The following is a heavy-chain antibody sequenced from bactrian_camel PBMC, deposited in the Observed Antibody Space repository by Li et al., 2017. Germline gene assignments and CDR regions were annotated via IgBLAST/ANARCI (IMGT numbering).Heavy chain of an antibody. Sequence: QLVESGGRLVQPGGSLRLSCSTSGFTFSGADMSWVREAPGKGLEWVAGLNMGGSTTWYTDFVKGRFSISRDNAKNTLYLQMNSLKPEDTAMYYCAAVRYGGSWYPLCRARSADFGYWGQGTQVTVS. D-gene: IGHD6*01. CDR2: LNMGGSTT. CDR3: AAVRYGGSWYPLCRARSADFGY. J-gene: IGHJ6*01. CDR1: GFTFSGAD. V-gene: IGHV3S42*01.